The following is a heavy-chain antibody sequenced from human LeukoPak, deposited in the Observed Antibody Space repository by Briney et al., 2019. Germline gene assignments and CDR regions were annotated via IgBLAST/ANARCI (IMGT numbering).Heavy chain of an antibody. CDR1: GGPISRGDYS. D-gene: IGHD1-14*01. J-gene: IGHJ4*02. V-gene: IGHV4-31*03. CDR3: ARVTNTGLIDY. CDR2: IYYSGST. Sequence: SETLSLTCTVSGGPISRGDYSWSWIRQHPGKGLEWIGYIYYSGSTYYNPSLKSRVTISVDTSKNQFSLKLSSVTAADSAVYYCARVTNTGLIDYWGQGTLVTVSS.